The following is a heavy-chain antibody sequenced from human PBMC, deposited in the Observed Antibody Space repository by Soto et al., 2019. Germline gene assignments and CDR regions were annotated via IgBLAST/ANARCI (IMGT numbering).Heavy chain of an antibody. CDR2: VGLDSGKPTT. CDR3: ASDYYQEGSYWTDCFDP. CDR1: GYTFKDYG. J-gene: IGHJ5*02. Sequence: QGQLVQSGAEVKEPGASVKVSCKASGYTFKDYGISWVRQSPGRGLEWVGWVGLDSGKPTTNYAQKFQGRVTMTRDTSTSTVYMEVRSLRSDDTAVYFCASDYYQEGSYWTDCFDPWGQGTMVTVSS. V-gene: IGHV1-18*01. D-gene: IGHD3-10*01.